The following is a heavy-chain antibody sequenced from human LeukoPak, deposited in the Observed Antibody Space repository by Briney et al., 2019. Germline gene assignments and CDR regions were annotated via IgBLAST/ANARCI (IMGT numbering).Heavy chain of an antibody. V-gene: IGHV1-24*01. CDR2: FDPEDGET. D-gene: IGHD6-19*01. J-gene: IGHJ4*02. CDR3: ATQSGLAGPGDY. CDR1: GYTLTELS. Sequence: ASVKVSCKVSGYTLTELSMHWVRQAPGKGLEWMGGFDPEDGETIYAQKFQGRVTMTEDTSTDTAYMELSSLRSEDTAVYYCATQSGLAGPGDYWGQGTLVTVSS.